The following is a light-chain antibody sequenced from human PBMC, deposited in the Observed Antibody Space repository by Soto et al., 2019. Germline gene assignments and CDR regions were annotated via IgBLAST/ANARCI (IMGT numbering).Light chain of an antibody. CDR2: EVS. Sequence: QSALTQPPSASGSPGQSVTISCSGTSIDLGGYNYVSWYQQHPGKAPKLLIYEVSKRPSGVPDRFSGSKSGNTASLTVSGLQAEDEADYYCCSYAGSNNWLFGGGTKLTVL. CDR3: CSYAGSNNWL. V-gene: IGLV2-8*01. J-gene: IGLJ3*02. CDR1: SIDLGGYNY.